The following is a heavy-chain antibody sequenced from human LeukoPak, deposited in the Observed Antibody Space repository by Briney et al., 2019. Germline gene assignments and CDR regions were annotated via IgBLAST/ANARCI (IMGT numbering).Heavy chain of an antibody. V-gene: IGHV3-33*08. Sequence: GGSLRLSCEGSAFIFSGHWMNWVRQAPGKGLEWVAVIWYDGSNKYYADSVKGRFTISRDNSKNTLYLQMNSLRAEDTAVYYCARAFSSGNDYWGQGTLVTVSS. J-gene: IGHJ4*02. CDR1: AFIFSGHW. CDR2: IWYDGSNK. D-gene: IGHD6-19*01. CDR3: ARAFSSGNDY.